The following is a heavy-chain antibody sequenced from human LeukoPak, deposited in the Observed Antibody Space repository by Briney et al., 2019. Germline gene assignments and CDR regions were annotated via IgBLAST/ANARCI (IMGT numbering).Heavy chain of an antibody. CDR2: ISYDGSNT. Sequence: ARSLRLSCAASGFTFSSYAMHWVRQAPGKGLDWVAVISYDGSNTYYADSVKGRFTISRDNSKNTLYLQMNSLRAEDTAVYYCERAFRVVTYYYMDVWGKGTTVTVSS. J-gene: IGHJ6*03. CDR3: ERAFRVVTYYYMDV. D-gene: IGHD2-21*02. V-gene: IGHV3-30*01. CDR1: GFTFSSYA.